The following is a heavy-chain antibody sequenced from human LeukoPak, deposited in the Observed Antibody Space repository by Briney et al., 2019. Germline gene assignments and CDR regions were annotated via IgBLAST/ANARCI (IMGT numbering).Heavy chain of an antibody. J-gene: IGHJ5*02. Sequence: SETLSLTCTVSGGSISSYYWSWIRQPPGKGLEWIGYIYYSGSTNYNPSLKSRVTISVDTSKNQFSLKLSSVTAADTAVYYCARTLADIVVVVAATTRGVWFDPWGQGTLVTVSS. CDR2: IYYSGST. V-gene: IGHV4-59*12. CDR3: ARTLADIVVVVAATTRGVWFDP. D-gene: IGHD2-15*01. CDR1: GGSISSYY.